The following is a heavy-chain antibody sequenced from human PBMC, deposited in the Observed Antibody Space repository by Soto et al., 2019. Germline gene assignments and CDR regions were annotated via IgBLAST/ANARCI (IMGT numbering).Heavy chain of an antibody. CDR2: ISPKGSTT. J-gene: IGHJ4*02. D-gene: IGHD3-3*01. CDR1: GFSFSTFS. CDR3: AMLDFNALFY. V-gene: IGHV3-48*02. Sequence: EVQLVESGGTLVQPGESLRVSCAASGFSFSTFSLNWVRQAPGKGLEWVAYISPKGSTTYYADSVKGRFTISRDSAKNSLYLQMDSLRHEDTAVYYCAMLDFNALFYWGQGTLVTVSS.